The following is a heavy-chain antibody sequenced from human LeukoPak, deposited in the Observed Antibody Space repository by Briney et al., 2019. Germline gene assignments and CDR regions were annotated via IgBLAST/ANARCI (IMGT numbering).Heavy chain of an antibody. CDR2: IYPGDSDT. Sequence: GESLKISCECSGYSFNTYWIVWVRQMPGKGVEWMGIIYPGDSDTRYSPAFQGQVTISVDKSSTTAFLQWSSRKASDTAVYYCARGGSGWFHNYDYWGQGTLVTVSS. CDR1: GYSFNTYW. CDR3: ARGGSGWFHNYDY. D-gene: IGHD6-19*01. V-gene: IGHV5-51*01. J-gene: IGHJ4*02.